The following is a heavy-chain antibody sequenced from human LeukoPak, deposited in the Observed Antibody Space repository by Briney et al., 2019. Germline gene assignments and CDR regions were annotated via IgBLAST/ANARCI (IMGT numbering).Heavy chain of an antibody. CDR2: IDPSDSYT. V-gene: IGHV5-10-1*01. Sequence: GESLKISCKGSGYSFTSYWISWVRQMPGKGLECMGRIDPSDSYTNYSPSFQGHVTISADKSIGTAYLQWSSLKASDTAMYYCARRCSSSSCPFEYWGQGTLVTVSS. CDR1: GYSFTSYW. D-gene: IGHD2-2*01. CDR3: ARRCSSSSCPFEY. J-gene: IGHJ4*02.